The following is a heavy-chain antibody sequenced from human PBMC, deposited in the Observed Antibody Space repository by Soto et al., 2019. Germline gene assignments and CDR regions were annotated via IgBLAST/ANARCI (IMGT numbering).Heavy chain of an antibody. D-gene: IGHD5-18*01. Sequence: SETLSLTCTVSGGSVSSGSYYWSWIRQPPGKGLEWIGYIYYSGSTNYNPSLKSRVTISVDTSKNQFSLKLSSVTAADTAVYYCARGERRGYSYGFQLQWFDPWGQGTLVTVSS. CDR3: ARGERRGYSYGFQLQWFDP. CDR1: GGSVSSGSYY. CDR2: IYYSGST. J-gene: IGHJ5*02. V-gene: IGHV4-61*01.